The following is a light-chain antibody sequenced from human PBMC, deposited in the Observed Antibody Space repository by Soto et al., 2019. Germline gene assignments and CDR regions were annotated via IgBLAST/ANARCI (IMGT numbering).Light chain of an antibody. CDR1: QSVSNN. CDR2: GAS. Sequence: VLTQSPATLSLSPGERATLSFRASQSVSNNIYLAWCQQKPGQTPRVLIYGASTRAIGIPARFSGSGFGTEFTLTISSLQSEDFVVYYCQQYSNWPLLSFGGGTKVDIK. CDR3: QQYSNWPLLS. V-gene: IGKV3-15*01. J-gene: IGKJ4*01.